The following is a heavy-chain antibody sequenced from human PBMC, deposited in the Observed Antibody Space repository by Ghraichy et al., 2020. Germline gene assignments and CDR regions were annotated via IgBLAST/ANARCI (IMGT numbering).Heavy chain of an antibody. D-gene: IGHD3-22*01. CDR3: ARRTDSSGFHFYLDY. V-gene: IGHV3-48*03. CDR2: ISASESTI. J-gene: IGHJ4*02. Sequence: GGSLRLSCAASGFTFSRYEMSWVRQAPRKGLEWVAHISASESTIHYVDSVKGRFTISRDNAKNSLYLQMNSLRAEDTAVYYCARRTDSSGFHFYLDYWGQGIMFTVSA. CDR1: GFTFSRYE.